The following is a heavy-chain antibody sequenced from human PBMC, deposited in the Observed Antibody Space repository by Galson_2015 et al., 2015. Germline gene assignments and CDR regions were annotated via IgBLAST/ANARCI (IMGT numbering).Heavy chain of an antibody. CDR3: ARHLSSSTYYYGMDV. D-gene: IGHD6-13*01. J-gene: IGHJ6*02. CDR1: GYSFTSYW. V-gene: IGHV5-10-1*01. Sequence: QSGAEVKKPGESLRISCKGSGYSFTSYWISWVRQMPGKGLEWMGRIDPSDSYTNYSPSFQGHVTISADKSISTAYLQWSSLKASDTAMYYCARHLSSSTYYYGMDVWGQGTTVTVSS. CDR2: IDPSDSYT.